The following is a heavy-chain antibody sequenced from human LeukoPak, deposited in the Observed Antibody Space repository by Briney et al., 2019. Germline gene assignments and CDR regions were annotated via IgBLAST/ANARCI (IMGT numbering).Heavy chain of an antibody. D-gene: IGHD3-3*01. V-gene: IGHV4-59*01. CDR3: ARATPYYDFWSGYSYDAFDI. CDR1: GGSISSYY. CDR2: IYYSGST. J-gene: IGHJ3*02. Sequence: SETLSLTCTVSGGSISSYYWSWIRQPPGKGLEWIGYIYYSGSTNYNPSLKSRVTISVDTSKNQFSLKLSSVTAADTAVYYCARATPYYDFWSGYSYDAFDIWGQGTMVTVSS.